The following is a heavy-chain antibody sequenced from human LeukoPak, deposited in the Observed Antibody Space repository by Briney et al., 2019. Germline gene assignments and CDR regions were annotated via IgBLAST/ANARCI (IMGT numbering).Heavy chain of an antibody. D-gene: IGHD6-13*01. CDR2: TYYRSKWYN. CDR1: GDSVSSNTAT. J-gene: IGHJ4*02. Sequence: SQTLSLTCAISGDSVSSNTATWNWIRQSPSRGLEWLGRTYYRSKWYNDYAVSVKSRITINPDTSKNQFSLQLNSVTPEDTAVYYCARVDRAISTTGTLADWGQGNLVTVSS. CDR3: ARVDRAISTTGTLAD. V-gene: IGHV6-1*01.